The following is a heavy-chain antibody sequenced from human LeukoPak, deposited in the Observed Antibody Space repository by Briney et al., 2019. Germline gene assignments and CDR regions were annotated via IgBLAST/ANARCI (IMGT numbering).Heavy chain of an antibody. J-gene: IGHJ4*02. D-gene: IGHD3-22*01. Sequence: GGSLRLSCAASGFTFSSYTMNWVRQAPGKGLEWISYIMRTAADVTYYADSVKGRFTISRDNSKNTLYLQMNSLRAEDTAVYYCAKDSPPPNYYDSSGYFDYWGQGTLVTVSS. CDR1: GFTFSSYT. CDR3: AKDSPPPNYYDSSGYFDY. V-gene: IGHV3-23*01. CDR2: IMRTAADVT.